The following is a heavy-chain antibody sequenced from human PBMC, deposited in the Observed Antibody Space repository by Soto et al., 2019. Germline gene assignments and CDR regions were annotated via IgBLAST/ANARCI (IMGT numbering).Heavy chain of an antibody. Sequence: SETLSLTCTVSGGSIYSHYWSWIRQPPGGGLEFIGYVYHTGSTFYNASLESRVSILVDTSQNQFSLRVNSVTPADTAVYYSAYVNLGDCDSSSCHGVWGQGTTVTVSS. D-gene: IGHD2-2*01. CDR1: GGSIYSHY. J-gene: IGHJ6*02. V-gene: IGHV4-59*11. CDR2: VYHTGST. CDR3: AYVNLGDCDSSSCHGV.